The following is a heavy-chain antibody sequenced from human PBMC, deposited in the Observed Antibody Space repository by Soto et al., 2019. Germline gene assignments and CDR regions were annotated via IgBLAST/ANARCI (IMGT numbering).Heavy chain of an antibody. D-gene: IGHD3-22*01. V-gene: IGHV3-48*02. CDR3: ARDLDSLIDY. CDR1: GFTFSNYM. CDR2: ISSSSRTI. Sequence: PGVSLRLSCAASGFTFSNYMMNWVRQAPGKGLEWISYISSSSRTIYYADSVKGRFTISRDNAKNSLYLQMNSLRDEDTAVYYCARDLDSLIDYWGQGTLVTVSS. J-gene: IGHJ4*02.